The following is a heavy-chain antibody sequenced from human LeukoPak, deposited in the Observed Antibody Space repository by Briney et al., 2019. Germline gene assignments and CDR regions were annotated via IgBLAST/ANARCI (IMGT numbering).Heavy chain of an antibody. CDR3: ATESMFRRDGYNLGSSDAFDI. V-gene: IGHV4-59*01. CDR2: IYDSGST. Sequence: PSETLSLTCTVSGGSISSYYWSWIRQPPGKGLEWIGYIYDSGSTNYNPSLKSRVTISVDTSKNQFSLKLSSVTAADTAVYYCATESMFRRDGYNLGSSDAFDIWGQGTMVTVSS. D-gene: IGHD5-24*01. CDR1: GGSISSYY. J-gene: IGHJ3*02.